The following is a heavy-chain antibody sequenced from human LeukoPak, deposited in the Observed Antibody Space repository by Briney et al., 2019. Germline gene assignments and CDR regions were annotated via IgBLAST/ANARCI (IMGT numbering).Heavy chain of an antibody. CDR3: SRGSGDILTGYSGMDV. V-gene: IGHV3-53*01. CDR1: GFPVGSYY. D-gene: IGHD3-9*01. J-gene: IGHJ6*02. CDR2: IYKGGTT. Sequence: GGSLRLSCEASGFPVGSYYLTWVRQAPGKGLEWVSTIYKGGTTYYTDSVKGRFTVSRDNSKNSFSLQMNSLSADDTAVYYCSRGSGDILTGYSGMDVWGQGTTVIVSS.